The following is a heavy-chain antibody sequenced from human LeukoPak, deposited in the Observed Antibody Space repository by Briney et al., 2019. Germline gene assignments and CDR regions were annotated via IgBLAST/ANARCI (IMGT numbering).Heavy chain of an antibody. CDR3: ARGLYSGSSLGAFDI. J-gene: IGHJ3*02. D-gene: IGHD1-26*01. CDR2: IIPIFGTA. V-gene: IGHV1-69*05. CDR1: GDTFSSYA. Sequence: EASVKVSCKAYGDTFSSYAISWVRQAPGHGLEWMGRIIPIFGTANSAQKFKGRVTITTDESTSTAYMELGRMRSEDTAVYYCARGLYSGSSLGAFDIWGQGTMVTVSS.